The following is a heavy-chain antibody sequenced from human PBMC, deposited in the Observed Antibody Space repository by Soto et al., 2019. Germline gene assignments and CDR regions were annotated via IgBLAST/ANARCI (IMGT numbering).Heavy chain of an antibody. CDR2: IYYSGST. Sequence: SETLSLTCTVSGGSISSSSYYWGWIRQPPGKGLGWIGSIYYSGSTYYNPSLKSRVTISVDTSKNQFSLKLSSVTAADTAVYYCARHTYYYGLGSYAANWFDPWGQGTLVTVSS. J-gene: IGHJ5*02. V-gene: IGHV4-39*01. CDR1: GGSISSSSYY. CDR3: ARHTYYYGLGSYAANWFDP. D-gene: IGHD3-10*01.